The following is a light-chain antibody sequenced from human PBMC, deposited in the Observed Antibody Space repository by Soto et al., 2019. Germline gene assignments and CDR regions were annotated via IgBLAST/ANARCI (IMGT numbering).Light chain of an antibody. V-gene: IGKV3-11*01. CDR1: QSVSSY. Sequence: EVVLTQSPATLSLSPGERATLSCRASQSVSSYLAWYQKKPGQAPRLLIYDASIRATGIPARFSGTGSGTDFTLTISSLEPEDFAVYYCQHYGSSWTFGQGTKVEIK. CDR2: DAS. J-gene: IGKJ1*01. CDR3: QHYGSSWT.